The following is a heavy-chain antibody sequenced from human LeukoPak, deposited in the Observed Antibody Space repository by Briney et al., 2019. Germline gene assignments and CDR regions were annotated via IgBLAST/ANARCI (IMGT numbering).Heavy chain of an antibody. D-gene: IGHD1-26*01. CDR3: ASHTSGSYQYYFDY. CDR2: IYYSGNT. V-gene: IGHV4-39*01. CDR1: GGSISSSSYY. Sequence: PSETLSLTCTVSGGSISSSSYYWGWIRQPPGKGLEWIGSIYYSGNTYYNPSLKSRVTISVDTSKNQFSLKLNSLTAADAAVYYCASHTSGSYQYYFDYWGQGTLVTVSS. J-gene: IGHJ4*02.